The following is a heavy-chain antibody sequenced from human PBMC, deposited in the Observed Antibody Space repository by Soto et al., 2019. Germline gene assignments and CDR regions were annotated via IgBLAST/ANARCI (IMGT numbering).Heavy chain of an antibody. D-gene: IGHD1-26*01. V-gene: IGHV3-15*07. CDR1: GFTFSNAW. CDR2: IKSKTDGGTT. J-gene: IGHJ4*02. Sequence: GGSLRLSCAASGFTFSNAWMNWVRQAPGKGLEWVGRIKSKTDGGTTDYAAPVKGRFTISRDDSKNTLYLQMNSLKTEDTAVYYCTTAPIVGATSRFDYWGQGTLVTAPQ. CDR3: TTAPIVGATSRFDY.